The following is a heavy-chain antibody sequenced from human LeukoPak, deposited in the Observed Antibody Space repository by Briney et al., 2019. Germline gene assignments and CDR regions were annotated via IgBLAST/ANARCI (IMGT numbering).Heavy chain of an antibody. CDR3: ARDDFWSGYYYFDY. D-gene: IGHD3-3*01. CDR2: IYTSGSS. V-gene: IGHV4-4*07. CDR1: GGSISSYY. Sequence: ETLSLTCTVSGGSISSYYWSCIRQPAGKGLEWIGRIYTSGSSNYNPSLKSRVTMSVDTSKNQFSLKLSSVTAADTAVYYCARDDFWSGYYYFDYWGQGTLVTVSS. J-gene: IGHJ4*02.